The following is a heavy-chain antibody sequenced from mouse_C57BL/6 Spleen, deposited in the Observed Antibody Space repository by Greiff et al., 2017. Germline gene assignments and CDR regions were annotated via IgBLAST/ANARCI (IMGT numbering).Heavy chain of an antibody. CDR1: GFTFSSYA. CDR2: ISAGGSYT. D-gene: IGHD3-3*01. V-gene: IGHV5-4*01. J-gene: IGHJ1*03. Sequence: DVMLVESGGGLVKPGGSLKLSCAASGFTFSSYAMSWVRQTPEKRLEWVATISAGGSYTYYPDNVKGRFTISRDNAKNNLYLQMRHLKSEDTAMYYCSRDREALWYFDVWGTGTTVTVSS. CDR3: SRDREALWYFDV.